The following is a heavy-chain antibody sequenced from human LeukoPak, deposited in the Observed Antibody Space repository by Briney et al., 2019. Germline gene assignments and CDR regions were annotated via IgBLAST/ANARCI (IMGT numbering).Heavy chain of an antibody. Sequence: GESLKISCKGSGYSFTSYWIDWVRQMPGKGLEWMGIIYPGDSDTRYSPSFQGQVTISADKSISTAYLQWSSLKASDTAMYYCARLGDGFEAAATGVIYGMDVWGQGTTVTVSS. V-gene: IGHV5-51*01. CDR2: IYPGDSDT. CDR3: ARLGDGFEAAATGVIYGMDV. J-gene: IGHJ6*02. D-gene: IGHD4-23*01. CDR1: GYSFTSYW.